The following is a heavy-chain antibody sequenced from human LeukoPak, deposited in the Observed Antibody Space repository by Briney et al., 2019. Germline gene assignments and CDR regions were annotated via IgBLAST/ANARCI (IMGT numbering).Heavy chain of an antibody. J-gene: IGHJ5*02. CDR1: GGTFSSYT. CDR2: IIPILGIA. CDR3: AMTIFGVVIIAGWFDP. Sequence: GAPVKVSCKASGGTFSSYTISRVRQAPGQGLEWMGRIIPILGIANYAQKFQGRVTITADKSTSTAYMELSSLRSEDTAVYYCAMTIFGVVIIAGWFDPWGQGTLVTVSS. V-gene: IGHV1-69*02. D-gene: IGHD3-3*01.